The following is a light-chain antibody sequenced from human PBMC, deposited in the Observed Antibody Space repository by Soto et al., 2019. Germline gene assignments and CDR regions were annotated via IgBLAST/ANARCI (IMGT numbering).Light chain of an antibody. CDR3: SSYTSSGTLV. CDR1: SSDVGGYNY. V-gene: IGLV2-8*01. Sequence: QSALTQPPSASGSPGQSVTISCTGTSSDVGGYNYVSWYQQHPGKAPKLMIYEVSKRPSGVPDRFSGSKSGNTASLTISGLQAEDEADYYCSSYTSSGTLVFGTGTKLTVL. J-gene: IGLJ1*01. CDR2: EVS.